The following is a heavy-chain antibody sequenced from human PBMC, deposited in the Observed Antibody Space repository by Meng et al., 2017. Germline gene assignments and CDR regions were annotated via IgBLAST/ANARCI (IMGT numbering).Heavy chain of an antibody. CDR3: ARVAGENKTLDY. D-gene: IGHD6-19*01. J-gene: IGHJ4*02. CDR1: GGSISSSSYY. CDR2: IYYSGST. Sequence: SETLSLTCTVSGGSISSSSYYWGWIRQPPGKGLEWIGSIYYSGSTYYNPSLKSRVTISVDTSKNQFSLKLSSVTAADTAVYYCARVAGENKTLDYWGQGTQVTVAS. V-gene: IGHV4-39*07.